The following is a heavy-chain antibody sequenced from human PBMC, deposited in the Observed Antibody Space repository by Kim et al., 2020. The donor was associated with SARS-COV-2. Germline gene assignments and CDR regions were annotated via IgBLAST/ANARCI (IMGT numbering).Heavy chain of an antibody. D-gene: IGHD3-3*01. Sequence: GGSLRLSCAASGFTFSSYGMHWVRQAPGKGLEWVAVISYDGSNKYYADSVKGRLTISRDNSKNTLYLQMNSLRAEDTAVYYCAKDQKYYDFWSGYFSGLDDGENYYYYGMDVWGQGTTVTVSS. V-gene: IGHV3-30*18. J-gene: IGHJ6*02. CDR3: AKDQKYYDFWSGYFSGLDDGENYYYYGMDV. CDR1: GFTFSSYG. CDR2: ISYDGSNK.